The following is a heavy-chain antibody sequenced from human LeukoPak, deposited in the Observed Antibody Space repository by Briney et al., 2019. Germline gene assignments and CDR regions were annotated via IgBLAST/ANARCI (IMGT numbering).Heavy chain of an antibody. D-gene: IGHD2-8*01. J-gene: IGHJ5*02. CDR3: ARDFTGVQGWFDP. CDR1: GGSIRSYY. Sequence: SGPTLVNPSETLSLTCTVSGGSIRSYYWSWIRQPPGKGLEWIGYIYYSGSTNYNPSLKSRVTISVDTSKNQFSLKLSSVTAADTAVYYCARDFTGVQGWFDPWGQGTLVTVSS. V-gene: IGHV4-59*01. CDR2: IYYSGST.